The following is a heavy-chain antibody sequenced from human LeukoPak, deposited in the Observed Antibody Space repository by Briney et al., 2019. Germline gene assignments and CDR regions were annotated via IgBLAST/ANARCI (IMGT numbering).Heavy chain of an antibody. CDR2: IYYSGST. D-gene: IGHD6-13*01. Sequence: SETLSLTCTVSGGSISGSSYYWGWIRQPPGKGLEWIGSIYYSGSTNYNPSLKSRGTISVDTSKNQFSLKLSSVTAADTAVYYCARDRVAAASLDYWGQGTLVTVSS. J-gene: IGHJ4*02. CDR1: GGSISGSSYY. CDR3: ARDRVAAASLDY. V-gene: IGHV4-39*07.